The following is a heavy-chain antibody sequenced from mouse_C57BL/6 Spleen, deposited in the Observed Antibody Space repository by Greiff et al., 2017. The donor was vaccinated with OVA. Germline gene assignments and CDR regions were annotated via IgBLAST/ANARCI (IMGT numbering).Heavy chain of an antibody. CDR2: ISYDGSN. V-gene: IGHV3-6*01. Sequence: EVKLEESGPGLVKPSQSLSLTCSVTGYSITSGYYWNWIRQFPGNKLEWMGYISYDGSNNYNPSLKNRISITRDTSKNQFFLKLNSVTTEDTATYYCARYDYDGTFDYWGQGTTLTVSS. J-gene: IGHJ2*01. CDR3: ARYDYDGTFDY. D-gene: IGHD2-4*01. CDR1: GYSITSGYY.